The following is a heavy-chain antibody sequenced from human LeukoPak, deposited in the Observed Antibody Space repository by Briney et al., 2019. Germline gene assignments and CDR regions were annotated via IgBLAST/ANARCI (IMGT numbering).Heavy chain of an antibody. CDR3: ARGHYDILTGYSRGGPFDY. CDR2: ISYDGSNK. J-gene: IGHJ4*02. CDR1: GFTFSSYA. D-gene: IGHD3-9*01. V-gene: IGHV3-30*04. Sequence: GRSLRLSCAASGFTFSSYAMHWVRQAPGKGLEWVAVISYDGSNKYYADSVKGRFTISRDNSENTLYLQMNSLRAEDTAVYYCARGHYDILTGYSRGGPFDYWGQGTLVTVS.